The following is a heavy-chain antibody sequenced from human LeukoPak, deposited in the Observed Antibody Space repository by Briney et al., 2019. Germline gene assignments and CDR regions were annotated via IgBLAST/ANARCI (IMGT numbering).Heavy chain of an antibody. CDR2: IYHSGST. D-gene: IGHD6-19*01. V-gene: IGHV4-59*12. J-gene: IGHJ6*02. CDR3: ARETSGYSSGWYYYYYYGMDV. Sequence: PSETLTLTCTVSGGSITNYYWSWIRQPPGKGLEYIGFIYHSGSTNYNPSLKSRVTMSVDTSKNQFSLKLSSVTAADTAVYYCARETSGYSSGWYYYYYYGMDVWGQGTTVTVSS. CDR1: GGSITNYY.